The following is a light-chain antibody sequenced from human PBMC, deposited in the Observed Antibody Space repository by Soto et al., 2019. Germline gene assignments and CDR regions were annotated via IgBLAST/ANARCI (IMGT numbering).Light chain of an antibody. CDR3: QQYKNWPTWT. J-gene: IGKJ1*01. Sequence: EIVMTQSPATLSVSPGERATLSCRASQSVSSNLAWYQQKPGQAPRLLIYGASTRATGIPARFSGSGSGTEFTLTISSLQSEDLAVYYCQQYKNWPTWTFGQGTKVDIK. CDR1: QSVSSN. V-gene: IGKV3-15*01. CDR2: GAS.